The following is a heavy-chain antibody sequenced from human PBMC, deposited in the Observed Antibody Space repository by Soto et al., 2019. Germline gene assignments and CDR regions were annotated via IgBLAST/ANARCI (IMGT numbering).Heavy chain of an antibody. V-gene: IGHV4-39*01. CDR1: GGSISSCSYY. CDR3: ARGRKHLVMNYFDY. Sequence: SETLSLTRTFSGGSISSCSYYWGWVRQPPGKGLEWIGSIYYSGSTYYNPSLKSRVTISVDTSKNQFSLKLSSVTAADTAVYYCARGRKHLVMNYFDYWGQGTLVTVSS. J-gene: IGHJ4*02. CDR2: IYYSGST. D-gene: IGHD6-6*01.